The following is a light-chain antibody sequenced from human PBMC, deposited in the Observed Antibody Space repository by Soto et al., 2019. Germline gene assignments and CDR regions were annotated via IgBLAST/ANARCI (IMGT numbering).Light chain of an antibody. CDR1: QSISSY. V-gene: IGKV1-39*01. CDR3: QPSYSTPRT. J-gene: IGKJ1*01. Sequence: DIQMTQSPSSLSASVGDRVTITCRASQSISSYLNWYQQKPGKAPKLLIYAASSLQSGVTSRFSGSGSGTDFTLTISSLQPEDFATYYCQPSYSTPRTVGPGTKVDIK. CDR2: AAS.